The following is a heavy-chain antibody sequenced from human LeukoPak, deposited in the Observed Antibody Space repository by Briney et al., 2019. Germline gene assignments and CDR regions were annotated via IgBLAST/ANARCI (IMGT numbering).Heavy chain of an antibody. CDR2: IYSGGST. Sequence: GGSLRLSCAASGFTVSSNYMSWVRQAPGKGLEWVSVIYSGGSTYYADSVKGRFTISRDNSKNTLYLQMNSLRAEDTAVYYCARDSGYSYGHAFDYWGQGTLVTVSS. J-gene: IGHJ4*02. CDR3: ARDSGYSYGHAFDY. V-gene: IGHV3-53*01. CDR1: GFTVSSNY. D-gene: IGHD5-18*01.